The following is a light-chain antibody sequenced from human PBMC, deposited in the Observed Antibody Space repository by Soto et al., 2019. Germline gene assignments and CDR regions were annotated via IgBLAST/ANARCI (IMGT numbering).Light chain of an antibody. V-gene: IGKV3D-15*01. J-gene: IGKJ4*01. CDR3: QQYNNWPLT. CDR2: DIS. CDR1: QSVSSN. Sequence: ETVMTQSPATLSVSPGERATLSCRASQSVSSNLAWYQQKPGQPPRLLIYDISTRATGIPTRFSGSGSGTEFTLTISSLQSEDFAVYYCQQYNNWPLTFGGGTKV.